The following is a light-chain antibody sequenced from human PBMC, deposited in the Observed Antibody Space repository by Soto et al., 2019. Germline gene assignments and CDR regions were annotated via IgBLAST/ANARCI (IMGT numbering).Light chain of an antibody. V-gene: IGLV2-14*01. CDR2: EVS. CDR1: SSDVGGYNY. CDR3: SSYTSSSTL. J-gene: IGLJ7*01. Sequence: QSALTPHASVSGSPGQSITISCTGTSSDVGGYNYVSWYQQHPGKAPKLMIYEVSNRPSGVSNRFSGSKSGNTASLTISGLQAEDEADYYCSSYTSSSTLCGGG.